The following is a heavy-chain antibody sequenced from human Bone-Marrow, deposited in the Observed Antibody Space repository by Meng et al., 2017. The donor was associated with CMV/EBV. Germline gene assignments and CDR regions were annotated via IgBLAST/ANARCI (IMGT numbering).Heavy chain of an antibody. D-gene: IGHD6-19*01. J-gene: IGHJ5*02. CDR1: GYTFTGDY. V-gene: IGHV3-30-3*01. Sequence: SCKASGYTFTGDYMHWVRQAPGKGLEWVAVISYDGSNKYYADSVKGRFTISRDNSKNTLYLQMNSLRAEDTAVYYCARSHVAGYSSASWGQGTLVTVSS. CDR2: ISYDGSNK. CDR3: ARSHVAGYSSAS.